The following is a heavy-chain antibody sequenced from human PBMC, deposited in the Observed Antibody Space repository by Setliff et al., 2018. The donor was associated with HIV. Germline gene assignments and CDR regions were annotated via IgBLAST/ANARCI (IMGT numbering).Heavy chain of an antibody. J-gene: IGHJ4*02. CDR2: IIPMVGFA. V-gene: IGHV1-69*02. D-gene: IGHD2-21*01. Sequence: GASVKVSCKASGDIFSYQTYSWVRQAPGQGLEWTGSIIPMVGFANYEGKFQGRVTIIADASTNTTYLDLTSLRSEDTALYFCARQAGHVGDHFDYWGQGTLVTVSS. CDR3: ARQAGHVGDHFDY. CDR1: GDIFSYQT.